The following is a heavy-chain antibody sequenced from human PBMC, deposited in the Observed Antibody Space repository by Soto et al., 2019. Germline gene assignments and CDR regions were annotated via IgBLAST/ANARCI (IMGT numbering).Heavy chain of an antibody. CDR3: AREAAGILNWFDP. V-gene: IGHV4-31*03. J-gene: IGHJ5*02. Sequence: QVQLQETGPGLVKPSQTLSLTCTVSGGSISSGGYYWSWIRQHPGKGLEWIGYIYYSGSTYYTPSLKRRVTISVDTSKNQCSLKLSSVTAADTAVYYCAREAAGILNWFDPWGQGTLVTVSS. CDR1: GGSISSGGYY. D-gene: IGHD6-25*01. CDR2: IYYSGST.